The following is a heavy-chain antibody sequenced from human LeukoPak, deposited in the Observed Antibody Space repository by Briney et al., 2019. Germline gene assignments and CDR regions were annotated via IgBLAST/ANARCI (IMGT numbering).Heavy chain of an antibody. J-gene: IGHJ4*02. V-gene: IGHV3-7*01. CDR1: GFTFSSYW. Sequence: PGGSPRLSCAASGFTFSSYWMSWVRQAPGKGLEWVANIKQDGSEKYYVDSVKGRFTISRDNAKNSLYLQMNSLRAEDTAVYYCARDPPRDPLYYYDSSGRLDYWGQGTLVTVSS. CDR3: ARDPPRDPLYYYDSSGRLDY. D-gene: IGHD3-22*01. CDR2: IKQDGSEK.